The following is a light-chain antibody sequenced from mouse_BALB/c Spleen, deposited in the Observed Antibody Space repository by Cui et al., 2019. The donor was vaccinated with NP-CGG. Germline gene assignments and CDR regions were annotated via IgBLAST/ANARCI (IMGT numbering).Light chain of an antibody. CDR1: TGAVTTSNY. Sequence: AVLTQESALTTLPGETVTLTCRSSTGAVTTSNYANWVQEKPDHLFTGLIGGTNNRAPGVPARFSGSLIGDKAALTITGAQTEDEAIYFCALWYSNHWVFGGGTKLTVL. V-gene: IGLV1*01. CDR2: GTN. CDR3: ALWYSNHWV. J-gene: IGLJ1*01.